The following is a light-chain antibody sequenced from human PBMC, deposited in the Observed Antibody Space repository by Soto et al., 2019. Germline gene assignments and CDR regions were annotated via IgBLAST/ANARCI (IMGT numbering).Light chain of an antibody. V-gene: IGKV3-20*01. Sequence: EIVLTQSPGTLSLSPGERATLSCRASQSVSSNSLAWYQQKPGQAPRLLIFNAFNRATGIPDRFSGSGSGTDFPLTISRMEPEDFAVYYCQQYGTSPPTTFGQGTKVEIK. CDR3: QQYGTSPPTT. CDR2: NAF. CDR1: QSVSSNS. J-gene: IGKJ1*01.